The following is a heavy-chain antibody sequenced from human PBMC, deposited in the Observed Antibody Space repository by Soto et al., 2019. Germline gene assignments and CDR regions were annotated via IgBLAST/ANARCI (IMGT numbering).Heavy chain of an antibody. Sequence: ASVKVSCKASGYTFTSYGISWVRQAPGQGLEWMGWISAYNGNTNYAQKLQGRVTMTTDTSTSTAYMELRSLRSDDTAVYYCARNGYSGSCYYYYYMDVWGKGTTVTVS. V-gene: IGHV1-18*01. CDR3: ARNGYSGSCYYYYYMDV. J-gene: IGHJ6*03. CDR2: ISAYNGNT. D-gene: IGHD1-26*01. CDR1: GYTFTSYG.